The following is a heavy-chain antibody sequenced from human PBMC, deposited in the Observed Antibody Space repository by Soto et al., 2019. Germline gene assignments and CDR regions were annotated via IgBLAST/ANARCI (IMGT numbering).Heavy chain of an antibody. J-gene: IGHJ3*02. D-gene: IGHD1-1*01. Sequence: GGSLRLSCAASGFTFSGSAMHWVRQASGKGLEWVGRIRSKANSYATAYAASVKGRFTISRDDSKNTAYLQMNSLKTEDTAVYYGTRKLERGGSAFDSWGQGTMVTVSS. CDR3: TRKLERGGSAFDS. CDR1: GFTFSGSA. CDR2: IRSKANSYAT. V-gene: IGHV3-73*01.